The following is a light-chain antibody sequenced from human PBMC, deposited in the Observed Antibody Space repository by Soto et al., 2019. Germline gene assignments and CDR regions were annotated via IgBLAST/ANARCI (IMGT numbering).Light chain of an antibody. V-gene: IGKV3-15*01. CDR3: QEYSKWPLFT. CDR1: QSVSTN. Sequence: EIVVTQSPGILSVSPGDRATLSCRASQSVSTNLAWYQQKPGQAPTLLIYAASTRTTGIPARFTGSGSGTDFTLTIASLQSEDFAVYYCQEYSKWPLFTFGPGTRVDIK. J-gene: IGKJ3*01. CDR2: AAS.